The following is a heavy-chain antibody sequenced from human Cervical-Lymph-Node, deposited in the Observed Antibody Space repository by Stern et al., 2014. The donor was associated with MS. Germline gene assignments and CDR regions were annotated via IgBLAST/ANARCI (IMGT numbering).Heavy chain of an antibody. Sequence: VQLVESGAEVKKPGSSVKVSCRASGGTFSSSTISWVRQAPGQGLEWMAGIIPLFGTANYAQKFQGRVTITADESTSTAYMELSSLRSEDTAVYYCARELSQVLVYWGQGALVTVSS. J-gene: IGHJ4*02. V-gene: IGHV1-69*01. CDR2: IIPLFGTA. CDR3: ARELSQVLVY. CDR1: GGTFSSST.